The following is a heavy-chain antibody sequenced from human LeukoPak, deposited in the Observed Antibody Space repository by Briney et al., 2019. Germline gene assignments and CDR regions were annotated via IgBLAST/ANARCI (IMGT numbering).Heavy chain of an antibody. CDR2: ISAYNGNT. J-gene: IGHJ5*02. V-gene: IGHV1-18*01. Sequence: ASVKVSCKASGYTFTSYGISWVQQAPGQGLEWMGWISAYNGNTNYAQKLQGRVTMTTDTSTSTAYMELRSLRSDDTAVYYCARTDVWFGEPAGLDPWGQGTLVTVSS. CDR1: GYTFTSYG. CDR3: ARTDVWFGEPAGLDP. D-gene: IGHD3-10*01.